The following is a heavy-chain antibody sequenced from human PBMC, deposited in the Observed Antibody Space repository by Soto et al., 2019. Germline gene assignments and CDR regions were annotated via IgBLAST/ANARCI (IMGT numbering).Heavy chain of an antibody. V-gene: IGHV4-30-4*01. CDR1: GGSISSGDYY. J-gene: IGHJ3*02. D-gene: IGHD2-21*02. Sequence: PSETLSLTCTVSGGSISSGDYYWSWIRQPPGKGLEWIGYIYYSGSTYYNPSLKSRVTISVDTSKNQFSLKLSSVTAADTAVYYCARDQATCGGDCYSLDAFDIWGQGTMVTVSS. CDR3: ARDQATCGGDCYSLDAFDI. CDR2: IYYSGST.